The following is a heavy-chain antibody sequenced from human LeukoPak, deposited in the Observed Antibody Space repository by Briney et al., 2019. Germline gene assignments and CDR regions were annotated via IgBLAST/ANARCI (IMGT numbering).Heavy chain of an antibody. V-gene: IGHV3-43*02. D-gene: IGHD3-16*02. J-gene: IGHJ6*02. CDR2: ISGDGGST. Sequence: GGSLRLSCAASGFTFDDYAMHWVRQAPGKGLEWVSLISGDGGSTYYADSVKGRFTISRDNSKNSLYLQMNSLRTEDTALYYCAKDMITCGGVIVNQYYYYYGMDVWGQGTTVTVSS. CDR1: GFTFDDYA. CDR3: AKDMITCGGVIVNQYYYYYGMDV.